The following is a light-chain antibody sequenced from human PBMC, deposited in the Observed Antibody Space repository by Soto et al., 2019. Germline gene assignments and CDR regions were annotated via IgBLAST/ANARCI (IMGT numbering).Light chain of an antibody. V-gene: IGKV3-15*01. CDR2: GAS. CDR1: QSVSSN. Sequence: EIVMTQSPATLSVSPGERATLSCRASQSVSSNLAWYQQKPGQAPRLLIYGASTRATGIPARFSGSGSGTEFTLTISSLQSEDFEVYYCQQYGSSPRTFGQGTKVDIK. CDR3: QQYGSSPRT. J-gene: IGKJ1*01.